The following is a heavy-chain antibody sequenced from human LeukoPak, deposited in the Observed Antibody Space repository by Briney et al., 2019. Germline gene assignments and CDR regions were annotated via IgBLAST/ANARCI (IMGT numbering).Heavy chain of an antibody. CDR3: AKDSSSIVVVPAAILG. V-gene: IGHV3-30*18. J-gene: IGHJ4*02. CDR1: GFTFSSYG. D-gene: IGHD2-2*01. CDR2: ISYDGSNK. Sequence: GSLRLSCAASGFTFSSYGMHWVRQAPGKGLEWVAVISYDGSNKYYADSVKGRFTISRDNSKNTLYLQMNSLRAEDTAVYYCAKDSSSIVVVPAAILGWGQGTLVTVSS.